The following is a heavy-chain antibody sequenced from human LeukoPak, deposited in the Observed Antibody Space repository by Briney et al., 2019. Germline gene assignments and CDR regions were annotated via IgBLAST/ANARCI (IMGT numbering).Heavy chain of an antibody. Sequence: PSETLSLTCTVSGGSISSYYWSWIRQPPGKGLEWIGYIYYSGSTNYNPSLKSRATISVDTSKNQFSLKLSSVTAADTAVYYCARAGGNSYYYYYGMDVWGQGTTVTVSS. J-gene: IGHJ6*02. V-gene: IGHV4-59*01. CDR3: ARAGGNSYYYYYGMDV. CDR1: GGSISSYY. CDR2: IYYSGST. D-gene: IGHD4-23*01.